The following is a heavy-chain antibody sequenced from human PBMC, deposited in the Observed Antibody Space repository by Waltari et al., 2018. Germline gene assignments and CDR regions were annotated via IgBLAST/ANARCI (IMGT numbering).Heavy chain of an antibody. CDR2: ISSDGSGK. D-gene: IGHD1-26*01. CDR1: GYPFNNYG. Sequence: QVEESGGGVVQPGGSLRLSCVASGYPFNNYGMHWVRQAPGKGLGWLAVISSDGSGKYDADSVKGRFTMSRDNSKNMVYLQMNSLRPEDTAVYYCAKAGGIYNYPLDPWGQGTLVTVSS. J-gene: IGHJ5*02. V-gene: IGHV3-30*18. CDR3: AKAGGIYNYPLDP.